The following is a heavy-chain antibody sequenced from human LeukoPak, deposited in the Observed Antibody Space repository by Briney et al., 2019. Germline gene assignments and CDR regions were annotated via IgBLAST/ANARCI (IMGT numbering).Heavy chain of an antibody. CDR1: GYTFTDYY. D-gene: IGHD2-15*01. CDR3: ARDLGLRYCSGGSCYSDH. J-gene: IGHJ4*02. V-gene: IGHV1-18*04. Sequence: GASVKVSCKTSGYTFTDYYIHWVRQAPGQGLEWMGWISAYNGNTNYAQKLQGRVTMTTDTSTSTAYMELRSLRSDDTAVYYCARDLGLRYCSGGSCYSDHWGQGTLVTVSS. CDR2: ISAYNGNT.